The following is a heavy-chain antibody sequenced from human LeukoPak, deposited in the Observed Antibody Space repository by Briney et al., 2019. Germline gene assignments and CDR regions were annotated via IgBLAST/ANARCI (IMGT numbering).Heavy chain of an antibody. J-gene: IGHJ5*02. V-gene: IGHV4-34*01. D-gene: IGHD2-2*02. CDR3: ARGRGDCSSTSCYTSSWFDP. CDR1: GGSFSGYY. Sequence: SETLSLTCAVYGGSFSGYYWSWIRQPPGKGLEWIGEINHSGSTNYNPSLKSRVTISVDTSKNQFSLKLSSVTAADTAVYYCARGRGDCSSTSCYTSSWFDPWGQGTLVTVSS. CDR2: INHSGST.